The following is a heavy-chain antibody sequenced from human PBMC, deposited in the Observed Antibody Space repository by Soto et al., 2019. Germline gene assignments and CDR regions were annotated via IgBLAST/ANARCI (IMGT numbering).Heavy chain of an antibody. V-gene: IGHV4-39*01. J-gene: IGHJ3*02. Sequence: SLTLTGCEGSSSSGSYYCGWILPPPGKGLEWIGSIYYNGSTYYNPSLKSRVTISVDTSKNQFSLKLSSVTAADTAVYYCARKRESGYYTPRGAFDIWGQGTMVTVSS. CDR2: IYYNGST. CDR1: EGSSSSGSYY. CDR3: ARKRESGYYTPRGAFDI. D-gene: IGHD3-3*01.